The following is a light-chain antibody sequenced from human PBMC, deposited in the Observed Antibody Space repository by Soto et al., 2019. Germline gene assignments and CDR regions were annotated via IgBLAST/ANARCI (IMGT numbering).Light chain of an antibody. CDR2: EVT. Sequence: QSALTQPASVSGSPGQAITISCTGTSSDVGGFNYGSRYQQHPGKAPKLMISEVTNRPSGVSNRFSGSKSGNTAYLTISGLQAEDESDYYCSSYTSSNPRVFGTGTKLTVL. J-gene: IGLJ1*01. V-gene: IGLV2-14*01. CDR3: SSYTSSNPRV. CDR1: SSDVGGFNY.